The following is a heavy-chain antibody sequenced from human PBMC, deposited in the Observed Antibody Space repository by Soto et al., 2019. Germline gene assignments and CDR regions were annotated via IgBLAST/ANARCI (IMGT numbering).Heavy chain of an antibody. V-gene: IGHV3-23*01. D-gene: IGHD2-15*01. CDR3: AKRRGAGGHFDY. CDR1: GFTFSSYA. Sequence: DVQLLESGGGLVQPEGSLRLSCAASGFTFSSYAMGWVRQGPGKGLEWVAVVSIGGSTHYADSVSGRFTISRDNSKNTLSLQMNSLTAEDTAVYFCAKRRGAGGHFDYWGQGALVTVSS. J-gene: IGHJ4*02. CDR2: VSIGGST.